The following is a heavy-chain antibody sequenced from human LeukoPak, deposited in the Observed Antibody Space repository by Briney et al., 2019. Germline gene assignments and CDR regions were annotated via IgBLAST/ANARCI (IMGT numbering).Heavy chain of an antibody. D-gene: IGHD2-2*01. V-gene: IGHV3-9*03. CDR2: ISWNSGSI. J-gene: IGHJ4*02. Sequence: SLRLSCAASGFIFDDYAMYWVRQAPGQGLEGVSGISWNSGSIGFADSVKGRFTISRDNAKNSLYLQMNSLRAEDMALYYCAKADCSTTNCHLDYWGQGTLVTVSS. CDR1: GFIFDDYA. CDR3: AKADCSTTNCHLDY.